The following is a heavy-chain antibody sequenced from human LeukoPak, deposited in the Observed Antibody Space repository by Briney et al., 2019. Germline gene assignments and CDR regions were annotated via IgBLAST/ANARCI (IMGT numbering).Heavy chain of an antibody. Sequence: GGSLRLSCAASGFTFSSYAMSWVRQAPGKGLEWVSAISGSGGSTYYADSVKGRFTISRDNSKNTLHLQMNSLRAEDTAVYYCAKGDCSSTSCYSGYWGQGTLVTVSS. CDR2: ISGSGGST. V-gene: IGHV3-23*01. CDR1: GFTFSSYA. CDR3: AKGDCSSTSCYSGY. D-gene: IGHD2-2*02. J-gene: IGHJ4*02.